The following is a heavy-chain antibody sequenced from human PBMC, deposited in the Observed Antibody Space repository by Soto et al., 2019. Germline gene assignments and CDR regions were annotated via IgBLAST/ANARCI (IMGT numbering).Heavy chain of an antibody. Sequence: SETLSLTCTVSGGSISGYSWSWIRQPPGKGLQWIGYFFYNGTTRHNPSLKSRVTISVDTSKNQFSLKLSSVTAADTAVYYCARHEGCSGGSCYPRLFDYWGQGTLVTVSS. V-gene: IGHV4-59*08. CDR2: FFYNGTT. J-gene: IGHJ4*02. D-gene: IGHD2-15*01. CDR1: GGSISGYS. CDR3: ARHEGCSGGSCYPRLFDY.